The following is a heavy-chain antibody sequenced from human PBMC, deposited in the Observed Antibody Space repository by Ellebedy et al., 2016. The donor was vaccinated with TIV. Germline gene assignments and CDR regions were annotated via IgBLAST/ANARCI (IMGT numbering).Heavy chain of an antibody. Sequence: GESLKISCAASGFSFRSYWMSWVRQAPGKGLEWVANIYQDGGVQYYVDSVKGRFTISRDNADNSLFLQMNSLRAEDTAVYYCARRGSYGDYAAQINSWFDTWGRGTLVAVSS. CDR1: GFSFRSYW. V-gene: IGHV3-7*01. CDR2: IYQDGGVQ. J-gene: IGHJ5*02. D-gene: IGHD4-17*01. CDR3: ARRGSYGDYAAQINSWFDT.